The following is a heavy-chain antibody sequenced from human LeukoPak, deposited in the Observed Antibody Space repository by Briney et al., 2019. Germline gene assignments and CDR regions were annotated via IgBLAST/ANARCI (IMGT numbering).Heavy chain of an antibody. D-gene: IGHD3-16*01. Sequence: GSMKVSCKASGYTFSSYDINGGREATGQGGWWRGWMNPNSGNTGYAPKFQGRVTMTRNTSISTAYMELNTVRSQDTAVYYCARAGERPMRYFDYWGQGARVTVSP. CDR1: GYTFSSYD. CDR3: ARAGERPMRYFDY. J-gene: IGHJ4*02. CDR2: MNPNSGNT. V-gene: IGHV1-8*01.